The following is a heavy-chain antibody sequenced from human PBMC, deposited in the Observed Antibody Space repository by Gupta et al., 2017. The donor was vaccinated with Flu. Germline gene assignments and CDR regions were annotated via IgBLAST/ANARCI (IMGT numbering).Heavy chain of an antibody. Sequence: QVQLQQWGAGLLKPSETLSLTCAVYGGSFSGYYWSWIRQPPGKGLEWIGEINHSGSTNYNPSLKSRVTISVDTSKNQFSLKLSSVTAADTAVYYCASDYYGSGLLDYWGQGTLVTVSS. CDR3: ASDYYGSGLLDY. J-gene: IGHJ4*02. D-gene: IGHD3-10*01. V-gene: IGHV4-34*01. CDR2: INHSGST. CDR1: GGSFSGYY.